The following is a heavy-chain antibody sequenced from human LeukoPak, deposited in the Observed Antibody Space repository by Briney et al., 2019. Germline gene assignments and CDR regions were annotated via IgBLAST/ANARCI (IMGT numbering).Heavy chain of an antibody. CDR2: ISGSGGST. V-gene: IGHV3-23*01. D-gene: IGHD3-22*01. CDR1: GFTSSSYA. Sequence: GGSLRLSCAASGFTSSSYAMSWVRQAPGKGLEWVSAISGSGGSTYYADSVKGRFTISRDNSKNTLYLQMNSLRAEDTAAYYCAKASEYYYDSSGYYLVWGQGTLVTVSS. CDR3: AKASEYYYDSSGYYLV. J-gene: IGHJ4*02.